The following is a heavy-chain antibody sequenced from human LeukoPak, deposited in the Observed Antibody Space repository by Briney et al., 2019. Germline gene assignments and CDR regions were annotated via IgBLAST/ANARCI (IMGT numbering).Heavy chain of an antibody. CDR3: ARDMYYDFWGGLAFDP. CDR1: GGSISSYY. J-gene: IGHJ5*02. D-gene: IGHD3-3*01. V-gene: IGHV4-59*01. CDR2: IYYSGGT. Sequence: SQTLSLTCTVSGGSISSYYWSWIRQPPGKGLEWIGYIYYSGGTNYNPSLKSRVTISVDTSKNQFSLKLSSVTAADTAVYYCARDMYYDFWGGLAFDPWGQGTLVTVSS.